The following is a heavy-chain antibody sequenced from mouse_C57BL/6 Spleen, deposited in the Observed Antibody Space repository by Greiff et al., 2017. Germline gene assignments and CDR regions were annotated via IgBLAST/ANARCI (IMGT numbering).Heavy chain of an antibody. CDR2: IYPGSGST. V-gene: IGHV1-55*01. Sequence: QVQLQQPGAELVKPGASVKMSCKASGYTFTSYWITWVKQRPGQGLAWIGDIYPGSGSTNYNEKFKSKATLTVDTSSSTAYMQLSSLTSEDSAVYYCARLLVTTGTWFAYWGQGTLVTVSA. CDR3: ARLLVTTGTWFAY. J-gene: IGHJ3*01. CDR1: GYTFTSYW. D-gene: IGHD2-2*01.